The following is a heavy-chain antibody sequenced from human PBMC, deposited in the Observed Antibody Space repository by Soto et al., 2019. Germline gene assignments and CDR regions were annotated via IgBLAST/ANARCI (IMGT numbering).Heavy chain of an antibody. CDR2: IIPIFGTA. Sequence: QVQLVQSGAEVKKPGSSVKVSCKASGGTFSSYAISWVRQAPGQGLEWMGGIIPIFGTANYAQKFQGRVTITADESTSTAYMELSSLRSEDTAEYYCARGVAAAGTGVYNWFDPWGQGTLVTVSS. CDR1: GGTFSSYA. D-gene: IGHD6-13*01. J-gene: IGHJ5*02. CDR3: ARGVAAAGTGVYNWFDP. V-gene: IGHV1-69*01.